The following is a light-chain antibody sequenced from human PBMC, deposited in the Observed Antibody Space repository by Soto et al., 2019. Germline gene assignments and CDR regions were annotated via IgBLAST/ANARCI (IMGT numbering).Light chain of an antibody. V-gene: IGKV3-20*01. CDR2: GAS. CDR3: QQYGTSPQT. J-gene: IGKJ2*01. CDR1: QSVSSNY. Sequence: EIVLTQSPGTLSLSPGQRATLSCRASQSVSSNYLAWYQQKPGQAPRLLIYGASSRATAIPDRFSGSGSGTDFTLTISRLEPEDFAMYYCQQYGTSPQTFGQGTKVEIK.